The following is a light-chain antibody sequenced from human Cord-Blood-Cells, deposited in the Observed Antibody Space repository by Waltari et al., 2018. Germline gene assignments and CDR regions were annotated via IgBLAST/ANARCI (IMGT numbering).Light chain of an antibody. V-gene: IGKV1-39*01. Sequence: DIQMTQSPASLSASVGDRVTITCRASQSISSYLKWYQQKPGKAPKLLLYSASSLQSGVPSRFSGSGCCTDFTLPISSLQPEDFATYYCQQSYRTPYTFGQGTKLEIK. CDR1: QSISSY. CDR3: QQSYRTPYT. J-gene: IGKJ2*01. CDR2: SAS.